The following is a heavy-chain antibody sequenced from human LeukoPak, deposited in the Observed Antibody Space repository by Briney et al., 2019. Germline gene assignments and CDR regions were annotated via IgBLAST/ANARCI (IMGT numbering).Heavy chain of an antibody. V-gene: IGHV3-48*01. CDR2: ISIRCSTI. CDR1: GFTFSSYS. Sequence: PGGSLRLSCAASGFTFSSYSMAWVRQAPGKGLEWVSYISIRCSTIYYADSVKGRFTISRDNAKNSLYVQMNSLRAEDTAVYYCAREREGYTHDAFDIWGQGTMVTVSS. CDR3: AREREGYTHDAFDI. D-gene: IGHD5-24*01. J-gene: IGHJ3*02.